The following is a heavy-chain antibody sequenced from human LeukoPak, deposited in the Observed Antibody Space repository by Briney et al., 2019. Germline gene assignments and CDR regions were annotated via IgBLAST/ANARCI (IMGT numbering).Heavy chain of an antibody. CDR2: MYYSGST. CDR3: ARWGGFYYYYYMDV. J-gene: IGHJ6*03. V-gene: IGHV4-39*02. CDR1: GGSISSSSYF. Sequence: SETLSLTCTVSGGSISSSSYFWGWIRQLPGKGLEWIGSMYYSGSTYYNPSLKSRVTISVDTSKNHFSLKLSSVTAADTAVYYCARWGGFYYYYYMDVWGKGTTVTVSS. D-gene: IGHD3-16*01.